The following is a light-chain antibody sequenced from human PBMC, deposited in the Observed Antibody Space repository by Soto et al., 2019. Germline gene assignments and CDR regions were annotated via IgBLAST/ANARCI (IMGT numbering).Light chain of an antibody. CDR2: GAY. CDR3: QQYGSSPWT. J-gene: IGKJ1*01. Sequence: EVVLTQSPVTLSLSPGERATLSCRASQSFRGLLAWYQQKPGQAPRLLIYGAYSRATGIPERFSGSGSGTEFTRTISRLEPEDFAVYYCQQYGSSPWTFGQGTKVDIK. CDR1: QSFRGL. V-gene: IGKV3-20*01.